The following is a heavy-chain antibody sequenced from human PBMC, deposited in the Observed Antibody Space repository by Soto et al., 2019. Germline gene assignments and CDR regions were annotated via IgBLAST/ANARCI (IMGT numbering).Heavy chain of an antibody. V-gene: IGHV1-18*01. CDR2: ISAYNGNT. D-gene: IGHD3-16*02. CDR3: ARSDSNYDYVWGSYRTYYFDY. Sequence: QVQLVQSGAEVKKPGASVKVSCKASGYTFTSYGISWVRQAPGQGLEWMGWISAYNGNTNYAQKLQGRVTMTTDTSTSTAYMELRSLRSDDTAVYYCARSDSNYDYVWGSYRTYYFDYWGQGTLVTVSS. J-gene: IGHJ4*02. CDR1: GYTFTSYG.